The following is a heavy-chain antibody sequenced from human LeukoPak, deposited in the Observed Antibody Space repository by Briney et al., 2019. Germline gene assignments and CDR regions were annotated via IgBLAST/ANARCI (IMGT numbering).Heavy chain of an antibody. V-gene: IGHV4-34*01. J-gene: IGHJ6*03. CDR1: GGSFSGYY. CDR3: ARSGRGYYYGSGSYYRGSSMDV. Sequence: SETLSLTCAVYGGSFSGYYWSWIRQPPGKGLEWIGEINHSGSTNYNPPLKSRVTISVDTSKNQFSLKLSSVTAVDTAVYYCARSGRGYYYGSGSYYRGSSMDVWGKGTTVTISS. CDR2: INHSGST. D-gene: IGHD3-10*01.